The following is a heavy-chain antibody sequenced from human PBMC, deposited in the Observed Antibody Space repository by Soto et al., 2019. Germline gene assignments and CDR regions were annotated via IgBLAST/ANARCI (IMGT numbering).Heavy chain of an antibody. V-gene: IGHV3-21*01. J-gene: IGHJ2*01. CDR2: ISSSSSYI. Sequence: GGSLRLSCAASGFTFSSYIMNWVRQAPGKGLEWVSSISSSSSYIYYADSVKGRFTISRDNAKNSLYLQMNSLRAEDTAVYYCARVESGYSSGWRGFGYFDLWGRGTLVTVSS. CDR3: ARVESGYSSGWRGFGYFDL. D-gene: IGHD6-19*01. CDR1: GFTFSSYI.